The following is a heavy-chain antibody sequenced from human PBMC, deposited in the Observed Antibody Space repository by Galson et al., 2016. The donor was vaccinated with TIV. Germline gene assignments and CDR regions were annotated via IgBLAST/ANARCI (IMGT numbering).Heavy chain of an antibody. Sequence: SVKVSCKASGYTFTGYFLHWVRQAPGHGPEWMGWINPKTGAITYAQNYQGRVTMTGDTSTSTVYMELNRLQSDDTAVYFCVRSDSYQKYALDVWGQGTMVAVSS. CDR3: VRSDSYQKYALDV. D-gene: IGHD3-16*02. CDR1: GYTFTGYF. CDR2: INPKTGAI. V-gene: IGHV1-2*02. J-gene: IGHJ3*01.